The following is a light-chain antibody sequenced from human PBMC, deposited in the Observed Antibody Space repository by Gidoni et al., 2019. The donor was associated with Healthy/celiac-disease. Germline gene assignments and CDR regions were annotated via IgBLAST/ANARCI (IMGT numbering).Light chain of an antibody. J-gene: IGKJ1*01. V-gene: IGKV4-1*01. CDR3: QQYYSTPWT. CDR2: WAS. Sequence: DIVMTQSPDSLAVSLGERATINCKSSQSVLYSSNNKNYLAWYQQKPGQPPKLLIYWASTRDSGVPARFSGSGSGTDFTLTISSLQAEDVAFYYCQQYYSTPWTFGQXTKVEIK. CDR1: QSVLYSSNNKNY.